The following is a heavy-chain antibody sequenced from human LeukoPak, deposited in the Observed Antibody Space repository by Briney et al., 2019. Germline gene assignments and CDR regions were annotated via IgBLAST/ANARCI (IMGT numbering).Heavy chain of an antibody. CDR3: ARDGNYGPDF. V-gene: IGHV1-18*01. CDR1: GYMFTSYG. D-gene: IGHD3-10*01. CDR2: ISAYNGLT. J-gene: IGHJ4*01. Sequence: ASVKVSCKASGYMFTSYGISWVRQAPGQGLEWMGWISAYNGLTHGAQKFQGRVTMTTDTSTTTAYLELRSLRSNDTAVYFCARDGNYGPDFWGHGTLVTVSS.